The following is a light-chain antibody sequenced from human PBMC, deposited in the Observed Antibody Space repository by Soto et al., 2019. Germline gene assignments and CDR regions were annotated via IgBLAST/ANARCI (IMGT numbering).Light chain of an antibody. CDR2: GAS. J-gene: IGKJ1*01. CDR1: QSVSSSH. V-gene: IGKV3-20*01. Sequence: EIVLTQSPGTLSLSPGERATLSCKASQSVSSSHLAWYQQKPGQAPRLLIYGASSRATGIPDRFSGSESETDFTLPISRLQPEDSAVYYCQQYGRSPWTFGQGTKVEIK. CDR3: QQYGRSPWT.